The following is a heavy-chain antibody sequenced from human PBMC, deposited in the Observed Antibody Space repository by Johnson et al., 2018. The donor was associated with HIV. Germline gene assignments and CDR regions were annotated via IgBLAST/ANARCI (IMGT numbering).Heavy chain of an antibody. Sequence: QVQLVESGGGVVQPGRSLRLSCVASGFTFSSYGIHWVGQAPGKGLEWVAIISYDGSNKYYADSVKGRCTISRDNSKNTLYLQMNRLRAEDTDVYFWARAYSDISGYYPHAFHVCGQGTVVIVSS. J-gene: IGHJ3*01. CDR2: ISYDGSNK. V-gene: IGHV3-30*03. CDR1: GFTFSSYG. D-gene: IGHD3-22*01. CDR3: ARAYSDISGYYPHAFHV.